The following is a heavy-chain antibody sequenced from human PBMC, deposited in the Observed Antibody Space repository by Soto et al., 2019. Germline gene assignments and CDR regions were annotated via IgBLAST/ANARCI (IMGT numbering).Heavy chain of an antibody. CDR1: GFTVNTFN. V-gene: IGHV3-21*01. Sequence: GSLRLSCAASGFTVNTFNMNWVRQAPGKGLEWVSSISNYDNTAYADSVKGRFTVSRDNAKNSLFLQMNSLRAEDTAVYYCTLYDALLFDFWGQGDLVTVPT. CDR2: ISNYDNT. D-gene: IGHD2-8*01. J-gene: IGHJ4*02. CDR3: TLYDALLFDF.